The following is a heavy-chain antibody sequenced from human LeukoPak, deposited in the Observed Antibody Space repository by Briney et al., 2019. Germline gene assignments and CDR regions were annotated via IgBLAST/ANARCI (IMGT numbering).Heavy chain of an antibody. Sequence: GGSLRLSCAASGFTFSSYAMSWVRQAPGKGLEWVSTITGSGGSTYYADSVEGRFTISRDNSKNTLYLQMNSLRVEDTAVYYCAKVGSGTYYSPGVFDIWGQGTMVTVSS. J-gene: IGHJ3*02. D-gene: IGHD3-10*01. CDR1: GFTFSSYA. CDR2: ITGSGGST. CDR3: AKVGSGTYYSPGVFDI. V-gene: IGHV3-23*01.